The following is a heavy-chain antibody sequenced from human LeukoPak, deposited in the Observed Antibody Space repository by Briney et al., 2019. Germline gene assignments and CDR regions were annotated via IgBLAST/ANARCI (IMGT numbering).Heavy chain of an antibody. J-gene: IGHJ4*02. D-gene: IGHD3-10*01. CDR1: GGSISSNSYY. V-gene: IGHV4-39*01. CDR3: ARTRYYYNSRSYGAPYYFDY. CDR2: FYYSGST. Sequence: SETLSLTCAVSGGSISSNSYYWGWIRQPPGKGLEGIGSFYYSGSTYYNPSLKSRVTISVDTSQNQFSLKLSSVTAADSAVYYCARTRYYYNSRSYGAPYYFDYWGQETLVTVSS.